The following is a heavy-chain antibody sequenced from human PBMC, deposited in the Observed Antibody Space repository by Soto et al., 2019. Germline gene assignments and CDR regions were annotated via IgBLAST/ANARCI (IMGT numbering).Heavy chain of an antibody. Sequence: GGSLRLSCAASGFTFSSYAMHWVRQAPGKGLEWVAVISYDGSNKYYADSVKGRFTISRDNSKNTLYLQMNSLRAEDTAVYYCERGRIAAPYYYYYYYGMDVWGQGTTVTVSS. D-gene: IGHD6-6*01. CDR3: ERGRIAAPYYYYYYYGMDV. CDR2: ISYDGSNK. V-gene: IGHV3-30-3*01. CDR1: GFTFSSYA. J-gene: IGHJ6*02.